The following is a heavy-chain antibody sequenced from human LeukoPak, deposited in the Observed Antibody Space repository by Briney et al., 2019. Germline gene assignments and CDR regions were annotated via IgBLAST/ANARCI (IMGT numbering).Heavy chain of an antibody. J-gene: IGHJ4*02. CDR1: GFTFSSYA. CDR3: AKRQLWSLDY. D-gene: IGHD5-18*01. V-gene: IGHV3-23*01. CDR2: ISGSGGST. Sequence: GGSLRLSCAVSGFTFSSYAMSWVRQAPGKGLEWVSAISGSGGSTYYADSVKGRFTISRYNSKNTLYLQMNSLRDEDTAVYYCAKRQLWSLDYWGQGTLVTVSS.